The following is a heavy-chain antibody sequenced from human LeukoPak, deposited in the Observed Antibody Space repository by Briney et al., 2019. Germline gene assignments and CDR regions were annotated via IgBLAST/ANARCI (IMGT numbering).Heavy chain of an antibody. Sequence: GGSLRLSCTASGFNFGAYAMSWVRQAPGKGLEWVGFVTSQAFGGRIEYAASVRGRFTISRDDSKSTAYLQMNSLKTVDTAVYFCTRNGRGCSSTSCYAGRFDPWGQGTQVTVSS. D-gene: IGHD2-2*01. CDR3: TRNGRGCSSTSCYAGRFDP. J-gene: IGHJ5*02. CDR2: VTSQAFGGRI. V-gene: IGHV3-49*04. CDR1: GFNFGAYA.